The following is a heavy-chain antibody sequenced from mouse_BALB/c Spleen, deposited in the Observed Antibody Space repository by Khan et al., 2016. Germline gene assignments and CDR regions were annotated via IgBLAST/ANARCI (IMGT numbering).Heavy chain of an antibody. CDR3: AGAGYCGYLVD. J-gene: IGHJ3*01. Sequence: EVQLVESGGGLVQPGGSLKVSCAASGFAFSRYWMSWVRQAPGKGLEWIGEINPDSGTINYTPSLKVKFIISRDNANNTLYLQMSKVRSEDTALYYGAGAGYCGYLVDWGQGTLVTVSA. V-gene: IGHV4-1*02. CDR1: GFAFSRYW. CDR2: INPDSGTI.